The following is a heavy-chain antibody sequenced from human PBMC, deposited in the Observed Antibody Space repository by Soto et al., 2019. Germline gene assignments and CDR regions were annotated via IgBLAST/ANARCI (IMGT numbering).Heavy chain of an antibody. CDR2: INPNSGGT. D-gene: IGHD1-1*01. Sequence: GASVKVSCKASGYTFTGYYMHWVRQAPGQGLEWMGWINPNSGGTNYAQKFQGWVTMTRDTSISTAYMELSRLRSDDTAVYYCAREGAGTTRFQSDYYGMDVWGQGTTVTVSS. J-gene: IGHJ6*02. V-gene: IGHV1-2*04. CDR1: GYTFTGYY. CDR3: AREGAGTTRFQSDYYGMDV.